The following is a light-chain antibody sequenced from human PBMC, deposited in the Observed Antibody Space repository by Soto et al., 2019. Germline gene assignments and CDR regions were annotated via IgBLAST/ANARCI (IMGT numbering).Light chain of an antibody. J-gene: IGKJ1*01. CDR3: YQYNSYSSGT. CDR2: LAS. V-gene: IGKV1-5*03. Sequence: DIEMTQSPSTLSLSVGDRVAITCRASQNISSWLAWYQQKPGKAPKLLIYLASSFDSGVPPSFIGSGSGTEVSPPISSLQSDDCASDYCYQYNSYSSGTFGQGTRVGI. CDR1: QNISSW.